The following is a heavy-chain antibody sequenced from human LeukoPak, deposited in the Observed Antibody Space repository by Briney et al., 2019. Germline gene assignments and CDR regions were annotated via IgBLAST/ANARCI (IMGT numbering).Heavy chain of an antibody. CDR1: GGSISSSSYY. Sequence: SETLSLTCTVSGGSISSSSYYWGWIRQPPGKGLEWTGSISYSGSPYYSPSLKSRVTISLDTSKNQFSLKLSSVTAADTAVYYCARDYLGSEAAAHNNWFDPWGQGTLVTVSS. V-gene: IGHV4-39*07. CDR2: ISYSGSP. CDR3: ARDYLGSEAAAHNNWFDP. D-gene: IGHD6-13*01. J-gene: IGHJ5*02.